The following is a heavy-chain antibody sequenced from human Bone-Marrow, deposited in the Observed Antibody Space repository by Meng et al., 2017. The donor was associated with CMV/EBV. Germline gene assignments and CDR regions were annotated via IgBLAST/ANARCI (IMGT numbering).Heavy chain of an antibody. Sequence: SVKVSCKASGFTFTSSAVQWVRQARGQRLEWIGWIVVGSGNTNYVQKFQERVTITRDMSTSTAYMELSSLRSEDTAVYYCARDNGVGANLDYWGQGTLVTSPQ. CDR2: IVVGSGNT. J-gene: IGHJ4*02. D-gene: IGHD1-26*01. CDR3: ARDNGVGANLDY. V-gene: IGHV1-58*01. CDR1: GFTFTSSA.